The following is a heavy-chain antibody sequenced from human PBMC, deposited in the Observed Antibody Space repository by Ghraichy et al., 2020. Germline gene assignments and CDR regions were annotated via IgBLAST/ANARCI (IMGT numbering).Heavy chain of an antibody. CDR2: INHSGST. CDR1: GGSFSGYY. J-gene: IGHJ6*02. Sequence: SETLSLTCAVYGGSFSGYYWSWIRQPPGKGLEWIGEINHSGSTNYNPSLKSRVTISVDTSKNQFSLKLSSVTAADTAVYYCARATYPRYCSSTSCYHYYYGMDVWGQGTTVTVSS. V-gene: IGHV4-34*01. D-gene: IGHD2-2*01. CDR3: ARATYPRYCSSTSCYHYYYGMDV.